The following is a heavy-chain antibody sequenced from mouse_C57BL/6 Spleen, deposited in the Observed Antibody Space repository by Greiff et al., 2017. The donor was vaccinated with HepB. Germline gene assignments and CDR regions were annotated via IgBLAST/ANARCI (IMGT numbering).Heavy chain of an antibody. CDR1: GFTFTDYY. D-gene: IGHD1-1*01. CDR2: IRNKANGYTT. J-gene: IGHJ1*03. CDR3: ARYKYYGSSPWYFDV. V-gene: IGHV7-3*01. Sequence: EVKLMESGGGLVQPGGSLSLSCAASGFTFTDYYMSWVRQPPGKALEWLGFIRNKANGYTTEYSASVKGRFTISRDNSQSILYRQMNALRAEDSATYYCARYKYYGSSPWYFDVWGTGTTVTVSS.